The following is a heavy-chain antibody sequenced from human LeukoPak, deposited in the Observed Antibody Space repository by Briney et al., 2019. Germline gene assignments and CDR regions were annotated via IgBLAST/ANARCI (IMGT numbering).Heavy chain of an antibody. D-gene: IGHD2-21*01. CDR1: GGSFSGYY. V-gene: IGHV4-34*01. Sequence: SETLSLTCAVYGGSFSGYYWSWIRQPPGKGLEWIGEINHSGSTNYNPSLKSRVTISVDTSKNQFSLKLSSVTAADTAVYYCARVVFHWFDPWGQGTLVTVSS. J-gene: IGHJ5*02. CDR2: INHSGST. CDR3: ARVVFHWFDP.